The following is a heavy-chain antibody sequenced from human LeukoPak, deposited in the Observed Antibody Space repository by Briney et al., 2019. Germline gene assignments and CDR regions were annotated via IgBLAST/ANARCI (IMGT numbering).Heavy chain of an antibody. CDR1: GFTFSSYA. Sequence: GGSLRLSCAASGFTFSSYAMSWVRQAPGKGLEWVSAISGSGGSTYYADSVKGRFTISRDNSKNTLYLQMNSLRAEDTAVYYCAKEGGNGYYLIYFDYWGQGTLVTVTS. D-gene: IGHD3-3*01. CDR3: AKEGGNGYYLIYFDY. J-gene: IGHJ4*02. CDR2: ISGSGGST. V-gene: IGHV3-23*01.